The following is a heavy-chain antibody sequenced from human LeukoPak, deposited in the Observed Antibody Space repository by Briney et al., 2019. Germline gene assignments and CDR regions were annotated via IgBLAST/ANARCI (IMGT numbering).Heavy chain of an antibody. CDR2: IYHSGST. CDR3: ARVDTAMVPRYFDL. V-gene: IGHV4-38-2*02. CDR1: GYSISSGYY. D-gene: IGHD5-18*01. Sequence: PSETLSLTCTVSGYSISSGYYWGWIRQPPGKGLEWIGSIYHSGSTYYNPSLKSRVTISVDTSKNQFSLKLSSVTAADTAVYYCARVDTAMVPRYFDLWGRGTLVTVSS. J-gene: IGHJ2*01.